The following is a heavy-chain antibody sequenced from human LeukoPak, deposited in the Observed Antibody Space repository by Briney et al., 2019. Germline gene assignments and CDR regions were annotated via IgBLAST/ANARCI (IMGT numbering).Heavy chain of an antibody. CDR2: IYSGGST. CDR3: ARGPSGYHNP. Sequence: GGSLRLSCAASEFSFCSNYMTWVGQAPGKGLEWVSLIYSGGSTYYSDSVKGRFTFCRDNSKNTLDLQMNSLRAEDTAVYYCARGPSGYHNPGGQGTLVTVSS. CDR1: EFSFCSNY. J-gene: IGHJ4*02. D-gene: IGHD5-12*01. V-gene: IGHV3-66*01.